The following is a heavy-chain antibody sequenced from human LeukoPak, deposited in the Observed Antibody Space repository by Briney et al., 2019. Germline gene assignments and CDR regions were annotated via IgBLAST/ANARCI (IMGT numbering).Heavy chain of an antibody. D-gene: IGHD5-12*01. CDR2: IYYSGST. J-gene: IGHJ4*02. Sequence: SETLSLTCTVSGGSISSSSYYWGWIRQPPGKGLEWIGSIYYSGSTYYNPSLKSRATISVDTSKNQFSLKLSSVTAADTAVYYCARVSGYDWESFYDYWGQGTLVTVSS. CDR1: GGSISSSSYY. V-gene: IGHV4-39*07. CDR3: ARVSGYDWESFYDY.